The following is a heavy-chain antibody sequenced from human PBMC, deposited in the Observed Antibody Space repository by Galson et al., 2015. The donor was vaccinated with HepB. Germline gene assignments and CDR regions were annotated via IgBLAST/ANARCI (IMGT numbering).Heavy chain of an antibody. CDR2: ISGSGGST. D-gene: IGHD5-24*01. CDR1: GFTFSSYA. Sequence: SLRLSCAASGFTFSSYAMSWVRQAPGKGLEWVSGISGSGGSTYYADSVKGRFAISRDNSKNTLYLQMNSLRAEDTAVYYCAKDNLSDGYNSNYWGQGTLVTVSS. V-gene: IGHV3-23*01. J-gene: IGHJ4*02. CDR3: AKDNLSDGYNSNY.